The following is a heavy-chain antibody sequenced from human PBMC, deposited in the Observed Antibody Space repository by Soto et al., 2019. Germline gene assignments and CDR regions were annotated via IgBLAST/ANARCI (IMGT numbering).Heavy chain of an antibody. V-gene: IGHV3-30-3*01. CDR2: ISYDGSNK. CDR1: GFTFSSYA. CDR3: ARGNSSSWYGDYYYGMDV. Sequence: QVQLVESGGGVVQPGRSLRLSCAASGFTFSSYAMHWVRQAPGKGLEWVAVISYDGSNKYYADSVKGRFTISRDNSKNTLYLQMSSLRAEDTAVYYCARGNSSSWYGDYYYGMDVWGQGTTVTVSS. D-gene: IGHD6-13*01. J-gene: IGHJ6*02.